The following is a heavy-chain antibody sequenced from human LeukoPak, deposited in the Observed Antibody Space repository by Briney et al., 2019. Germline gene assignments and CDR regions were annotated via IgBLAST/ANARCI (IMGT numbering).Heavy chain of an antibody. V-gene: IGHV1-2*02. Sequence: GASVKVSCKASGYTFTGYFMHWVRQAPGQGLEWMGWINPNSGGTNYAQKFQGRVTMTRDTSISTAYMELSRLRSDDTAVYYCARDQIKERGYSGLRGVNDAFDIWGQGTMVTVSS. CDR3: ARDQIKERGYSGLRGVNDAFDI. CDR1: GYTFTGYF. D-gene: IGHD5-12*01. CDR2: INPNSGGT. J-gene: IGHJ3*02.